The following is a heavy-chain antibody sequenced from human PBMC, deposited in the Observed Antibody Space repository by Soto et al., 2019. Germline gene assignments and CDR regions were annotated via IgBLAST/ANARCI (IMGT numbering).Heavy chain of an antibody. CDR2: IWYDGSNK. J-gene: IGHJ3*01. D-gene: IGHD3-3*01. CDR1: GFTFSSYG. CDR3: ARNGRITIFGVGDAFGL. V-gene: IGHV3-33*01. Sequence: QVQLVESGGGVVQPGRSLRLSCAASGFTFSSYGMHWVRQAPGKGLEWVAVIWYDGSNKYYADSVKARFTISRDNSKNSLYLQMNSLRAEDTAVYYCARNGRITIFGVGDAFGLWGQGTTVTVSS.